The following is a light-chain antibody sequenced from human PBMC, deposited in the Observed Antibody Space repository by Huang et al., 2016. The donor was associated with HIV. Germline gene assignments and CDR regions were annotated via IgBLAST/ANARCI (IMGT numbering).Light chain of an antibody. Sequence: EIVLTQSPATLSLSPGERATLSCRAGQSVGGYLDWYQQKPGQAPRLLIYNAFNRAAGIPARFSGSGSRTDFTLTISSLEPEDFAIYYCQLRTNRPPRYTFGQGTKLEI. CDR2: NAF. CDR1: QSVGGY. J-gene: IGKJ2*01. CDR3: QLRTNRPPRYT. V-gene: IGKV3-11*01.